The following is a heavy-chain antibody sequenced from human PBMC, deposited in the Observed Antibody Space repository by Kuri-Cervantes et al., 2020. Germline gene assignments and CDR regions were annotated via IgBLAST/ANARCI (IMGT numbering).Heavy chain of an antibody. CDR3: ARSTNFDCSGGRCVRGWFDP. CDR1: GGAISNYY. Sequence: GSLRLSCTVSGGAISNYYWTWIRIRQPAGKGLEWIGRIYTSGSTSYNPSLKSRITMSLDTSKNQFSLKLSSVTAADTAVYYCARSTNFDCSGGRCVRGWFDPWGQGTLVTVSS. V-gene: IGHV4-4*07. J-gene: IGHJ5*02. D-gene: IGHD2-15*01. CDR2: IYTSGST.